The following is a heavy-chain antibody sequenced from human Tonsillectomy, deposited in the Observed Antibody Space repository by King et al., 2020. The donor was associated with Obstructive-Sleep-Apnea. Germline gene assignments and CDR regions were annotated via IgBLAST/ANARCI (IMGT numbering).Heavy chain of an antibody. Sequence: VQLQESGPGLVKPSETQSLTCTVSADSISNYYWSWIRQPPGKGLEWIGYMYYSGNTNYNPSPKSRVTISVNTSKIQFSLRLSSVTAADTAVYYCARHRGVEDYGGYGDYFDYWGQGTLDTVSS. J-gene: IGHJ4*02. V-gene: IGHV4-59*08. CDR2: MYYSGNT. CDR3: ARHRGVEDYGGYGDYFDY. D-gene: IGHD5-12*01. CDR1: ADSISNYY.